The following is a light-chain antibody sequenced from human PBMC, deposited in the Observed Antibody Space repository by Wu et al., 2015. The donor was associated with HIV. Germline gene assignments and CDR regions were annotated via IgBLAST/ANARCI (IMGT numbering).Light chain of an antibody. V-gene: IGKV1-NL1*01. CDR2: ATS. CDR3: QQYYSTLRIT. CDR1: QGISNS. J-gene: IGKJ4*01. Sequence: DIQMTQSPSSLSASVGDRVTITCRASQGISNSLAWYQQKPGKAPKLLLYATSRLESGVPSRFSGSGSGTEYTLTIGSLQPEDFATYYCQQYYSTLRITFGGGTKVEIK.